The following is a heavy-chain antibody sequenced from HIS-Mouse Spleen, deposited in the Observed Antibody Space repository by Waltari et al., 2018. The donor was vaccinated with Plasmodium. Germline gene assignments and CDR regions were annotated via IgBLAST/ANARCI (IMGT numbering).Heavy chain of an antibody. CDR2: IYSGGST. J-gene: IGHJ3*02. Sequence: EVQLVESGGGLIQPGGSLRPSCAASGFTVSSNSMSGVRPAPGKGLEWVSVIYSGGSTYYADSVKGRFTISRDNSKNTLYLQMNSLRAEDTAVYYCARGMKSSSSAFDIWGQGTMVTVSS. CDR3: ARGMKSSSSAFDI. V-gene: IGHV3-53*01. D-gene: IGHD6-6*01. CDR1: GFTVSSNS.